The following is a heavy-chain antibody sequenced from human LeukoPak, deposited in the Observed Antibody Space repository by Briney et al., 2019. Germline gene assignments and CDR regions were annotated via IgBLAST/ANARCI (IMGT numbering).Heavy chain of an antibody. D-gene: IGHD5-18*01. V-gene: IGHV5-51*01. CDR1: GYSFTSYW. J-gene: IGHJ6*03. CDR2: IYPGDSDT. CDR3: ARSFRRIQLNMDV. Sequence: GESLKISCKGSGYSFTSYWIGWVRQMPGKGLEWMGIIYPGDSDTRYSPSFQGQVTISADKSISTAYLQWSSLKASDTAMYYCARSFRRIQLNMDVWGKGTTVTVSS.